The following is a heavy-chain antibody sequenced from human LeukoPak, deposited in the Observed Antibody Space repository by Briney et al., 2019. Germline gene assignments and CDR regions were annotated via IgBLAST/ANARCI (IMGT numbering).Heavy chain of an antibody. J-gene: IGHJ4*02. CDR3: ARDRPYSSSSGGFDY. D-gene: IGHD6-6*01. CDR1: GGSISSYY. CDR2: IYYSGST. V-gene: IGHV4-59*01. Sequence: SETLSLTCTVSGGSISSYYWSWIRQPPGKGLEWIGYIYYSGSTNYNPSLKSRVTISVDTSKNQFSLKLSSVTAADTAVYYCARDRPYSSSSGGFDYWGQGTLVTVSS.